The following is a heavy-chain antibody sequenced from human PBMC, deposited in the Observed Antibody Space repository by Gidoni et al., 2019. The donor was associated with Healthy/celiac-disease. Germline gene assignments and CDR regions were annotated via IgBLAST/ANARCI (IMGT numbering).Heavy chain of an antibody. Sequence: EVQLVESGGGLVQPGRSLRLSCAAAGFTFYDYAMHWVRQAPGKGLEWFSGISWNSGSIGYADSVKGRFTISRDNAKNSLYLQMNSLRAEDTALYYCAKAYCGGDCYSHNWFDPWGQGTLVTVSS. CDR2: ISWNSGSI. CDR1: GFTFYDYA. D-gene: IGHD2-21*02. CDR3: AKAYCGGDCYSHNWFDP. J-gene: IGHJ5*02. V-gene: IGHV3-9*01.